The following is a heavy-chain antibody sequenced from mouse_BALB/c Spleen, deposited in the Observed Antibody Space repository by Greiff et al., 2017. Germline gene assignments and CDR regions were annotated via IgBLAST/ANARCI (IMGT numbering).Heavy chain of an antibody. CDR3: AREDGSSYGYFDV. D-gene: IGHD1-1*01. V-gene: IGHV14-3*02. J-gene: IGHJ1*01. Sequence: EVQRVESGAELVKPGASVKLSCTASGFNIKDTYMHWVKQRPEQGLEWIGRIDPANGNTKYDPKFQGKATITADTSSNTAYLQLSSLTSEDTAVYYCAREDGSSYGYFDVWGAGTTVTVSS. CDR2: IDPANGNT. CDR1: GFNIKDTY.